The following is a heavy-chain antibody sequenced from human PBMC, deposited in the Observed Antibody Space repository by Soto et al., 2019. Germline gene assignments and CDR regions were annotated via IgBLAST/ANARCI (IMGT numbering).Heavy chain of an antibody. Sequence: QVQLVESGGGVVQPGRSLRLSCAASGFTFSSYAMHWVRQAPGKGLEWVAVISYDGSNKYYADSVKGRFTISRDNAKNSLYLQMNSLRAEDTAVYYCARISAVAGTSDYWGQGTLVTVSS. CDR3: ARISAVAGTSDY. CDR1: GFTFSSYA. D-gene: IGHD6-19*01. V-gene: IGHV3-30-3*01. J-gene: IGHJ4*02. CDR2: ISYDGSNK.